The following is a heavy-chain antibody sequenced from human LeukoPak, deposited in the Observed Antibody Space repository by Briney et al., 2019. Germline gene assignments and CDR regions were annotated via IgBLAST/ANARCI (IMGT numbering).Heavy chain of an antibody. D-gene: IGHD1-7*01. V-gene: IGHV4-39*07. CDR3: ARGELRHFDY. J-gene: IGHJ4*02. CDR1: GGSISRSSYY. Sequence: SETLSLTCTVSGGSISRSSYYWGWIRQPPGKGLEWIGSIYYSGSTYYNPSLKSRVTISVDTSKNQFSLKLSSVTAADTAVYYCARGELRHFDYWGQGTLVTVSS. CDR2: IYYSGST.